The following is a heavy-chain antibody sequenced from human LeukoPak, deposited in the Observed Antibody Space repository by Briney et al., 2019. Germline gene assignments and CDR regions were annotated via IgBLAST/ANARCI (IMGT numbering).Heavy chain of an antibody. CDR3: GTDRGAITS. CDR1: GFTFNNAW. J-gene: IGHJ4*02. CDR2: IASNADGGTT. D-gene: IGHD3-10*01. V-gene: IGHV3-15*04. Sequence: GGSLRLSCAASGFTFNNAWMTWVRQAPGKGLEWVGRIASNADGGTTDYAAPVKGRFTISRDDSKNTLYLKMNSLKTEDAAVYYCGTDRGAITSRGQGTLVTVSS.